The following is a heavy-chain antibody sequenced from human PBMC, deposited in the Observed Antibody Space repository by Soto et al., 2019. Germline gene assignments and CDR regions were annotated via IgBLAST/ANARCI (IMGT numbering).Heavy chain of an antibody. Sequence: GGSLRLSCAASGFTVRNNYMSWVRQAPGKGLEWVSIVYSGGSTYYTDSVKGRFTISRDNSKNTLYLQMNSLRADDTAVYYCARVPGVWSGYHSYYMEVWGKGTTVTVSS. J-gene: IGHJ6*03. CDR2: VYSGGST. CDR1: GFTVRNNY. D-gene: IGHD3-3*01. V-gene: IGHV3-66*01. CDR3: ARVPGVWSGYHSYYMEV.